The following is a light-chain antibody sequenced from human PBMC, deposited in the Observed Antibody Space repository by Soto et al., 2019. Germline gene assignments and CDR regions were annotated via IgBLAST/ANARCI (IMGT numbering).Light chain of an antibody. CDR2: RTS. CDR3: QQYNNWPV. CDR1: QSISSN. J-gene: IGKJ1*01. Sequence: EIEMTQSPATLSVSPGERATLSCRASQSISSNLAWYQQKPGQAPRLLMFRTSSRATGFPARFSGSGSGTEFNLTIRSLQSEDFGVYYCQQYNNWPVFGQGTRWIS. V-gene: IGKV3-15*01.